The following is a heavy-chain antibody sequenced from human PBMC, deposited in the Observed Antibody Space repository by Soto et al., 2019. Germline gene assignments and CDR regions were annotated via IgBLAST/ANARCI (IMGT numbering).Heavy chain of an antibody. V-gene: IGHV3-72*01. CDR3: ASAWFGELKYFDS. CDR1: GFTFSDHY. J-gene: IGHJ4*02. CDR2: IRNKANSYTT. Sequence: EVQLVESGGGLVQPGGSLRLSCAASGFTFSDHYMEWVRQAPGKGLEWVGRIRNKANSYTTEYGASLKGRFTISRDDSKNSLSLQMNSLKTEETAVYYCASAWFGELKYFDSWGQGTLVTVSS. D-gene: IGHD3-10*01.